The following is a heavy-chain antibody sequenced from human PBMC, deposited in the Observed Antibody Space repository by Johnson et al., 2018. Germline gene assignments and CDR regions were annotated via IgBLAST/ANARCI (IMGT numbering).Heavy chain of an antibody. J-gene: IGHJ1*01. CDR2: IWYDGSNK. D-gene: IGHD1-26*01. CDR1: GFTFSNYA. V-gene: IGHV3-33*06. Sequence: QVQLVQSGGGVVQPGRSLRLSCAASGFTFSNYAMHWVRQAPGKGREWVAVIWYDGSNKNYADSVKGRVTIPRDTSKNTPYLQMNSLNAEDTAVYYCAKEDGGGYYRYFQHWGQGTLVTVSS. CDR3: AKEDGGGYYRYFQH.